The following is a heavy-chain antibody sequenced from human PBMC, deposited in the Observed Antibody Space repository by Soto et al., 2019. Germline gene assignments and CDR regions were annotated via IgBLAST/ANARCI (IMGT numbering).Heavy chain of an antibody. D-gene: IGHD6-6*01. Sequence: RGESLKISCKGSGYSFTSYWIGWVRQMPGKGLEWMGIIYPGDSDTRYSPSFQGQVTISADKSISTAYLQWSSLKASDTAMYYCARIDLWIAARRNDAFDIWGQGTMVTVSS. J-gene: IGHJ3*02. CDR3: ARIDLWIAARRNDAFDI. CDR1: GYSFTSYW. V-gene: IGHV5-51*01. CDR2: IYPGDSDT.